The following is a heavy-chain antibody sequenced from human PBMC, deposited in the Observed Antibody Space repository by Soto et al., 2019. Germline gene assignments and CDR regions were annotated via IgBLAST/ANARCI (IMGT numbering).Heavy chain of an antibody. CDR1: SGSISSYY. D-gene: IGHD5-18*01. CDR3: ARERGSHSFFDY. Sequence: PSETLSLTCTVSSGSISSYYWSWIRQPPGKGLEWIGNIYYSGSTNYNPSLKSRVTISVDTSKNQFSLKLSSVTAADTAVYYCARERGSHSFFDYWGQGTLVTVSS. CDR2: IYYSGST. V-gene: IGHV4-59*01. J-gene: IGHJ4*02.